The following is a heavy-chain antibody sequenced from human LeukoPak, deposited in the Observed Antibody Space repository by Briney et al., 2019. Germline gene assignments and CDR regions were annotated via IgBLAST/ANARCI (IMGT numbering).Heavy chain of an antibody. CDR3: ARDCGGDCYWVASDAFDI. J-gene: IGHJ3*02. D-gene: IGHD2-21*01. CDR1: GFTFSSYW. CDR2: IKQDGSEK. Sequence: GGSLRLSCAASGFTFSSYWMSWVRQAPGKGLEWVANIKQDGSEKYYVDSVKGRFTISRDNAKNSLYLQMNSLRAEDTAVYYCARDCGGDCYWVASDAFDIWGQGTMVTVSS. V-gene: IGHV3-7*01.